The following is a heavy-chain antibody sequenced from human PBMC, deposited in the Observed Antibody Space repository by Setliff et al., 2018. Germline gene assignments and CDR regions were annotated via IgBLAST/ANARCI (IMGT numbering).Heavy chain of an antibody. CDR1: DFSVGSVYY. CDR2: VYYSGTT. CDR3: ARTFTGRYFDL. V-gene: IGHV4-38-2*02. Sequence: SETLSLTCTVSDFSVGSVYYWGWIRQSPGKGLEWIASVYYSGTTYYNPSLEIRVIMSVDTSKNQFSLNLSSVSAADTAVYYCARTFTGRYFDLWGRGTLVTVSS. J-gene: IGHJ2*01.